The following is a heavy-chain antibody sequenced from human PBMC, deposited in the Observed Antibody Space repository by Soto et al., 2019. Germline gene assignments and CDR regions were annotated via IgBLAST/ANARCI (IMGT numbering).Heavy chain of an antibody. CDR3: ANTGANYDFWSVPDY. V-gene: IGHV3-23*01. D-gene: IGHD3-3*01. CDR2: ISGSGGST. Sequence: PGGSLRLSCAASGFTFSSYAMSWVRQAPGKGLEWVSAISGSGGSTYYADSVKGRFTISRDNSKNTLYLQMNSLRAEDTAVYYCANTGANYDFWSVPDYWGQGTLVTASS. J-gene: IGHJ4*02. CDR1: GFTFSSYA.